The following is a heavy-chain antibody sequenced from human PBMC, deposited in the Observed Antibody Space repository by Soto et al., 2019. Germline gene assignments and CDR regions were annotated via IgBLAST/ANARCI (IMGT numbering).Heavy chain of an antibody. D-gene: IGHD3-10*01. CDR3: ARRWGEGRVDY. J-gene: IGHJ4*02. V-gene: IGHV4-4*02. CDR2: IYHRGST. CDR1: GVSISSSNW. Sequence: QVQLQESGPGLVKPSGTLSLTCAVSGVSISSSNWWSWVRQPPGKGLEWIGEIYHRGSTNYNPSLMRRXTXSXXKSRNQFSLKLSSVTAADTAVYYCARRWGEGRVDYWGQGTLVTVSS.